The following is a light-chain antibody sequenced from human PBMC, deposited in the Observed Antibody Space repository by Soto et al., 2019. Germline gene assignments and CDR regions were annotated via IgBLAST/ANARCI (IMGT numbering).Light chain of an antibody. CDR1: SSDVGRYNL. Sequence: HSVLTQPASVSGSPGQSITLSCPGTSSDVGRYNLVSWYQLRQGKAPKVMIYEDDKRPSGVAYRFSGSKSGNTASLTISGLQAEDEAAYDCCSYGRRSSIRFGGGTKVTFL. CDR3: CSYGRRSSIR. V-gene: IGLV2-23*01. J-gene: IGLJ2*01. CDR2: EDD.